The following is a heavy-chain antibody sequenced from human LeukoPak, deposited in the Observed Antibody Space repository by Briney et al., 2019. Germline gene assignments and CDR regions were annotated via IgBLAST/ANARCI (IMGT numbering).Heavy chain of an antibody. D-gene: IGHD6-19*01. V-gene: IGHV4-34*01. J-gene: IGHJ3*02. Sequence: SETLSLTCAVYGVSFSGYYWSWIHQPPGKGLEWIGEINHSGSTNYNPSLKSRVTISVDTSKNQFSLKLSSVTAADTAVYYCARSLAVAGEQYDAFDIWGQGTMVTVSS. CDR1: GVSFSGYY. CDR2: INHSGST. CDR3: ARSLAVAGEQYDAFDI.